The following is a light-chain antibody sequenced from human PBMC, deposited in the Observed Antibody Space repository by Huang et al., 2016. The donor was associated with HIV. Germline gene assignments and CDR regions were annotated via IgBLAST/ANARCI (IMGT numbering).Light chain of an antibody. V-gene: IGKV3-20*01. CDR1: QSVSSSY. Sequence: EIVLTQSPGTLSLSPGERGTLSCRASQSVSSSYLAWYQQKPGQAPRLLIYDASRRASGIPDRFSGSGSGTDFTLTISRLEPEDFAVYYCQQYGTSPTFGQGTKVEI. J-gene: IGKJ1*01. CDR2: DAS. CDR3: QQYGTSPT.